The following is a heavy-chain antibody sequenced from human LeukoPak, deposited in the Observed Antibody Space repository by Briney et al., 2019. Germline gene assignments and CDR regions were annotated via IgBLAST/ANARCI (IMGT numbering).Heavy chain of an antibody. CDR3: AKGQMTTVTELDY. Sequence: GGSLRLSCAASGFTFSSYAMHWVRQAPGKGLEWVAVISYDGSNKYDADSVKGRFTISRDNSKNTLYLQMNSLRAEDTAVYYCAKGQMTTVTELDYWGQGTLVTVSS. D-gene: IGHD4-17*01. V-gene: IGHV3-30*04. J-gene: IGHJ4*02. CDR1: GFTFSSYA. CDR2: ISYDGSNK.